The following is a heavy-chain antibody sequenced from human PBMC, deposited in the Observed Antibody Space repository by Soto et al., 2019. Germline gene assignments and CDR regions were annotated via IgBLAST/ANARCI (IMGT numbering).Heavy chain of an antibody. V-gene: IGHV4-59*01. Sequence: PSETLSLTCTVSGGSISSYYWSWIRQPPGKGLEWIGYIYYSGSTNYNPSLKSRVTISVDTSKNQFSLKLSSVTAADTAVYYCARVKDLGGSYLNWFDPWGQGTQVTVSS. CDR1: GGSISSYY. J-gene: IGHJ5*02. CDR3: ARVKDLGGSYLNWFDP. D-gene: IGHD1-26*01. CDR2: IYYSGST.